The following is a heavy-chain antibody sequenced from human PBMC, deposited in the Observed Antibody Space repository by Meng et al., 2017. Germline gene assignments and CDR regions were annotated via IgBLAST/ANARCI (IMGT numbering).Heavy chain of an antibody. CDR2: IFYTGGT. J-gene: IGHJ3*02. CDR1: GGSICPHY. Sequence: GSLRLSCNVSGGSICPHYWSWIRQSPERGLEWIGYIFYTGGTNYNPSLKSRVTMSVDTSKNHFSLRLSSVTAADTALYYCARHFRSRDGYNWDSFDIWGQGTMVTVSS. CDR3: ARHFRSRDGYNWDSFDI. D-gene: IGHD5-24*01. V-gene: IGHV4-59*11.